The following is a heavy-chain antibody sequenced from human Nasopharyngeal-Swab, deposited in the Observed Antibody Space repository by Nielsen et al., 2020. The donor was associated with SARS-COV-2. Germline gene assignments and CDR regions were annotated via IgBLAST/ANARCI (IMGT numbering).Heavy chain of an antibody. CDR1: GYTFTSYY. Sequence: ASVQVSCKASGYTFTSYYMHWVRQAPGKGLEWMGGFDPEDGETIYAQKFQGRVTMTEDTSTDTAYMELSSLRSEDTAVYYCATGAVVAATGWFDPWGQGTLVTVSS. CDR3: ATGAVVAATGWFDP. CDR2: FDPEDGET. D-gene: IGHD2-15*01. J-gene: IGHJ5*02. V-gene: IGHV1-24*01.